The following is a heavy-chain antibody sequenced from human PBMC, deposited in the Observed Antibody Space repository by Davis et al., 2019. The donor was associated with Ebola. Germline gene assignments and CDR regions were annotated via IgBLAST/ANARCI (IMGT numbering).Heavy chain of an antibody. CDR1: GFTFSPYW. Sequence: PWGSLRLSCVGSGFTFSPYWITWVPPAPGKGLEWVANIKQDGSEKYYVDSVKGRFTISRDNAKNSLYLQMNSLRAEDTAVYYCARGKRYNWNAEYFQHWGQGTLVTVSS. CDR3: ARGKRYNWNAEYFQH. V-gene: IGHV3-7*01. D-gene: IGHD1-20*01. CDR2: IKQDGSEK. J-gene: IGHJ1*01.